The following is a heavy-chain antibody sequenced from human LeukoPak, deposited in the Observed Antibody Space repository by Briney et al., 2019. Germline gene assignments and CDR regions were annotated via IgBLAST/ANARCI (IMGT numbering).Heavy chain of an antibody. V-gene: IGHV3-53*03. CDR2: IYSGGGT. J-gene: IGHJ4*02. Sequence: PGASLRLSCAASGVTVSTNYISWGRLPPGEGLERGSVIYSGGGTSYADSVKGRFTISRDNSKNTMYLQMDSLRADDTAVYYCVRGHTYSSVWGYFDYWGQGTLVTVSS. CDR1: GVTVSTNY. CDR3: VRGHTYSSVWGYFDY. D-gene: IGHD6-19*01.